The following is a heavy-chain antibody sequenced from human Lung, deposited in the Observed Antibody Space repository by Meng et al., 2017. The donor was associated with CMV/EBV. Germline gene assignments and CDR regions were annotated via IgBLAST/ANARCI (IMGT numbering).Heavy chain of an antibody. CDR3: LRRSGGSV. Sequence: QVQLRESGPALVKPSETLSLTGAVSGDSITNHNWWAWVRQPPGKGLEWIGEIPHRGSSAYNPSLKSRVGMSIDKSKNQFSLKLTSVTAADTAVYHCLRRSGGSVWGQGTLVTVSS. J-gene: IGHJ1*01. V-gene: IGHV4-4*02. CDR2: IPHRGSS. CDR1: GDSITNHNW. D-gene: IGHD3-10*01.